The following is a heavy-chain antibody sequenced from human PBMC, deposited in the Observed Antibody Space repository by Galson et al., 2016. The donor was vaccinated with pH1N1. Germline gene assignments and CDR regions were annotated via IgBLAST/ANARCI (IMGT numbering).Heavy chain of an antibody. CDR3: ARGNPPTSGSDYFDF. CDR2: IWHDGSDQ. Sequence: SLRLSCAVSGFTFKNYGMHWVRQAPGKGLEWLVVIWHDGSDQYYADSVKGRFTISRDDSKNTVFLQMNSLRVEDTAVYCCARGNPPTSGSDYFDFWGQGTLVTVSS. V-gene: IGHV3-33*01. D-gene: IGHD1-26*01. CDR1: GFTFKNYG. J-gene: IGHJ4*02.